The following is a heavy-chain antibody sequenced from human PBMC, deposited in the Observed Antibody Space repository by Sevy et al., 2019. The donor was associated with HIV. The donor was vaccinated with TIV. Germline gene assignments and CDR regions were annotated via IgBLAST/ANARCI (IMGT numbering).Heavy chain of an antibody. CDR2: ISVSGGST. V-gene: IGHV3-23*01. Sequence: GGSLRLSCAASGFTFSSYAMSWVRQAPGKGLEWVSAISVSGGSTYYADSVKGRFTISRDNSKNTLYLQMNSLRAEDTAVYYCAKGFTHTVTTGYYYYYGMDVWGQGTTVTVSS. J-gene: IGHJ6*02. CDR1: GFTFSSYA. CDR3: AKGFTHTVTTGYYYYYGMDV. D-gene: IGHD4-4*01.